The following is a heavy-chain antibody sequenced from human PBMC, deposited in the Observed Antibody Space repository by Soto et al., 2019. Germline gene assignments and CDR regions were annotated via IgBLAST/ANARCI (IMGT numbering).Heavy chain of an antibody. V-gene: IGHV3-7*01. CDR1: GFTFSSYW. J-gene: IGHJ4*02. Sequence: LRLSCAASGFTFSSYWMSWVRQAPGKGLEWVANIKQDGSEKYYVDSVKGRFTISRDNAKNSLYLQMNSLRAEDTAVYYCARDLCYYYGSGGRSTFDDWGQGTLVTVSS. CDR2: IKQDGSEK. D-gene: IGHD3-10*01. CDR3: ARDLCYYYGSGGRSTFDD.